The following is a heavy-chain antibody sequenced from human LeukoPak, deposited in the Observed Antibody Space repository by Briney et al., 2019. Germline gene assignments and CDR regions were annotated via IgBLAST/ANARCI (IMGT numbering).Heavy chain of an antibody. CDR3: ARYAPLLGPDY. V-gene: IGHV4-59*01. CDR1: GGSISSYY. Sequence: SETLSLTCTVSGGSISSYYWSWIRQPPGKGLEWIGYIYYSWSTNYNPSLKSRVTISVDTSKNQFSLKLSSVTAADTAVYYCARYAPLLGPDYWGQGTLVTVSS. J-gene: IGHJ4*02. D-gene: IGHD3-10*01. CDR2: IYYSWST.